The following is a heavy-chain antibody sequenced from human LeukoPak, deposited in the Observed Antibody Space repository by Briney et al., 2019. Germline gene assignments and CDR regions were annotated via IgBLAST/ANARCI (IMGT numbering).Heavy chain of an antibody. J-gene: IGHJ3*02. D-gene: IGHD2-2*01. CDR1: GFTLRSYS. Sequence: GGSLRLSCAASGFTLRSYSMNWVRQAPGQGLEWVSAISGSGGSTYYADSVKGRFTISRDNSKNTLYLQMNSLRAEDTAVYYCAKDRRAISYAFDIWGQGTMVTVSS. CDR3: AKDRRAISYAFDI. V-gene: IGHV3-23*01. CDR2: ISGSGGST.